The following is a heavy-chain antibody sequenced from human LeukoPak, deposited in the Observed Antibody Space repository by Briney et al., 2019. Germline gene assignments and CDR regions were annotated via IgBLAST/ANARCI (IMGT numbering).Heavy chain of an antibody. V-gene: IGHV3-9*01. D-gene: IGHD1-26*01. CDR2: ISWNSGSI. CDR3: ARVGATVRDAFDI. Sequence: GRSRRLSCAASGFTVDDYAMHWVRQAPGKGLEWVSGISWNSGSIGYADSVKGRFTISRDNAKNSLYLQMNSLRAEDTALYYCARVGATVRDAFDIWGQGTMVTVSS. J-gene: IGHJ3*02. CDR1: GFTVDDYA.